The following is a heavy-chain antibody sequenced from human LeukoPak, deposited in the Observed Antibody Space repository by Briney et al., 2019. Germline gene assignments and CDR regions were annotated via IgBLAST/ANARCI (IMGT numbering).Heavy chain of an antibody. Sequence: GGSLRLSCAGSGFTFSTYAMSWVRQAPGKGLEWVSAITASGGNTYYADSVKGRFTISRDNSKDTLYLQMNSLRAEDTAVYYCAKRNGGYDDYWGQGTLVTVSS. V-gene: IGHV3-23*01. CDR3: AKRNGGYDDY. J-gene: IGHJ4*02. D-gene: IGHD5-12*01. CDR1: GFTFSTYA. CDR2: ITASGGNT.